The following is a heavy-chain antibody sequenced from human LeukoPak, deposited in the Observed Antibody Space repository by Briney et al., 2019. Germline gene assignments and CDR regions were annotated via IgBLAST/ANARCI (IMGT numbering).Heavy chain of an antibody. CDR3: ARNYKGGSYYGY. CDR1: GGSFSGYY. Sequence: PSETLSLTCAVYGGSFSGYYWSWIRQPPGKGLEWIGEINHSGSTNYNPSLKSRVTISVDTSKNQFSLKLSSVTAADTVVYYCARNYKGGSYYGYWGQGTLVTVSS. V-gene: IGHV4-34*01. J-gene: IGHJ4*02. CDR2: INHSGST. D-gene: IGHD1-26*01.